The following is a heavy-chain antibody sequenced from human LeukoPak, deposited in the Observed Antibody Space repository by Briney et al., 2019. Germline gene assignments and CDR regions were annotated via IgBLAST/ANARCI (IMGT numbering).Heavy chain of an antibody. CDR1: GFTFSSYA. V-gene: IGHV3-23*01. D-gene: IGHD3-22*01. CDR3: AKEQRAAYYDSSGYYDLDAFDI. CDR2: ISGSGGST. J-gene: IGHJ3*02. Sequence: PGGSLRLSCAASGFTFSSYAMSWVRQAPGKGLEWVSAISGSGGSTYYADSVKGRFTISRDNSKNTLYLQMNSLRAEDTAVYYCAKEQRAAYYDSSGYYDLDAFDIWGQGTMVTVSS.